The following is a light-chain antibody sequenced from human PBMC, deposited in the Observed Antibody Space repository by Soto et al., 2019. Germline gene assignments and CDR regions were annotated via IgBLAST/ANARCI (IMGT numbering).Light chain of an antibody. CDR2: GAS. CDR3: QQYGSSPWT. Sequence: VVLTQSPATLCLSPGERATLSSRTSLSVSVYLDWYQQKPGQAPRLLIYGASNRATGIPDRFSGSGSGTDFTLTISRLEPEDFAVYYCQQYGSSPWTFGQGTKVDIK. V-gene: IGKV3-20*01. CDR1: LSVSVY. J-gene: IGKJ1*01.